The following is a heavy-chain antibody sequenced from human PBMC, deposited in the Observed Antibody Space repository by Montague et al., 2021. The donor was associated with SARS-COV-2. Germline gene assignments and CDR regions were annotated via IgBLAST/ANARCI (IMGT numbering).Heavy chain of an antibody. J-gene: IGHJ1*01. CDR2: XFWDDDQ. CDR3: AQRSPYDRAHFFPH. V-gene: IGHV2-5*02. CDR1: GFSLTTNGVG. Sequence: PALVKPTQTLTLTCSFSGFSLTTNGVGVAWIRQRPGKALEWLALXFWDDDQRYSPSLNKRLTITKDTSKNQVVLTMTNMDPVDTATYFCAQRSPYDRAHFFPHWGPGTLVTVAS. D-gene: IGHD1-1*01.